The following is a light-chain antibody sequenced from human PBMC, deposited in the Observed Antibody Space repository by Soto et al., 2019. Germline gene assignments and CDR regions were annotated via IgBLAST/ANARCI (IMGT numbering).Light chain of an antibody. CDR3: SSYTSGSTLI. CDR1: SSDVGDYYY. V-gene: IGLV2-14*01. CDR2: GVT. Sequence: QSALTQPAYVSGSPGQSITISCSGTSSDVGDYYYVSWYQQHPGKAPKLLIYGVTDRPSGVSHRFSGSRSDSTAALNISGLQAEDEADYYCSSYTSGSTLIFGGGTKLTVL. J-gene: IGLJ2*01.